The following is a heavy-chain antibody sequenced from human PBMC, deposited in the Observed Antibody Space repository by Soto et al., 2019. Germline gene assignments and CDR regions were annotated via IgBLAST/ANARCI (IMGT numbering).Heavy chain of an antibody. CDR2: IYHSGST. CDR3: ARLRGYSGYDHFYDY. J-gene: IGHJ4*02. CDR1: SGSISSSNW. Sequence: QVQLQESGPGLVKPSGTLSLTCAVSSGSISSSNWWSWVRQPPGKGLEWIGEIYHSGSTNYNPTLKSRVTISVDKSKNQFSLKLSSVTAADTAVYYCARLRGYSGYDHFYDYWGQGTLVTVSS. D-gene: IGHD5-12*01. V-gene: IGHV4-4*02.